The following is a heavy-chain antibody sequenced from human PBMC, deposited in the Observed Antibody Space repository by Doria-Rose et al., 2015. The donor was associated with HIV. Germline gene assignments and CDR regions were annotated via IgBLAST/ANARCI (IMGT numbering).Heavy chain of an antibody. V-gene: IGHV4-4*09. CDR2: IHSSGSA. J-gene: IGHJ6*03. CDR3: ARFRPSRGIYYSLDV. D-gene: IGHD3-10*01. CDR1: GGSISSYY. Sequence: TCTVSGGSISSYYWNWIRQPPGKGLEWIGYIHSSGSAHYNSSLKSRVTISIDTSKNQFSLKLSSVTAADTAVYYCARFRPSRGIYYSLDVWGKGTTVTVSS.